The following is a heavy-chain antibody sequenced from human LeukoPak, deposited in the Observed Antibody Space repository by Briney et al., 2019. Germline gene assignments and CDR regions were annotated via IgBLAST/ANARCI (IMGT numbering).Heavy chain of an antibody. Sequence: SETLSLTCTVSGGSISSYYWSWIRQPPGKGLEWIGFIYYSGSTYYNPSLKSRVTISVDTSKNQFSLRLSSVTAADTAEYFCAGRQMRFSHGTLFDYWGQGTLVTVSS. CDR2: IYYSGST. J-gene: IGHJ4*02. CDR3: AGRQMRFSHGTLFDY. V-gene: IGHV4-59*08. CDR1: GGSISSYY. D-gene: IGHD5-18*01.